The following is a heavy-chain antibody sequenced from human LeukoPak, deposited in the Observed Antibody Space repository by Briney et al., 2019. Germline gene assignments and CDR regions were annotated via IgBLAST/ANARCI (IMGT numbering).Heavy chain of an antibody. V-gene: IGHV4-59*01. D-gene: IGHD1-26*01. CDR2: ISYSGTI. Sequence: ASETLSLTCTVFGGSKNPYYWSWIRQPPGKGLEWIAYISYSGTIKYNPSLQSRVIISVDTSKNHFSLKLSSVTTADTAVYYCARGEDWFDPWGQGTLVTVSS. CDR1: GGSKNPYY. CDR3: ARGEDWFDP. J-gene: IGHJ5*02.